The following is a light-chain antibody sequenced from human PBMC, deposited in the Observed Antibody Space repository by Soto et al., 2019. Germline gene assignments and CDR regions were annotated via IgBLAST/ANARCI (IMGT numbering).Light chain of an antibody. J-gene: IGKJ1*01. CDR2: LAS. CDR1: QSLQHSNGYNY. Sequence: DIVMTQSPLSLPVTPGEPASISCRSSQSLQHSNGYNYLDWYVQKPGQSPQILIYLASNRASGVPERFSGSWSGTDFTLKISRVEAEDVGVYYCMQALQAPAFGQGTKVEIK. CDR3: MQALQAPA. V-gene: IGKV2-28*01.